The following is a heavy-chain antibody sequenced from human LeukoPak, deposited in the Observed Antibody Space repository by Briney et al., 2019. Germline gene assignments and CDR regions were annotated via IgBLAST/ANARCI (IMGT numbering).Heavy chain of an antibody. CDR1: GLTFSTSG. CDR2: IGPTGSDR. J-gene: IGHJ4*02. Sequence: GGSLRLSCTASGLTFSTSGFNWVRQAPGKGLEWVGSIGPTGSDRYHADSIKGRFTTSRDNANNFLYLQMNSLRAEDTAVYYCATETNGRHYDYWGQGTLLTVSS. D-gene: IGHD1-14*01. V-gene: IGHV3-21*06. CDR3: ATETNGRHYDY.